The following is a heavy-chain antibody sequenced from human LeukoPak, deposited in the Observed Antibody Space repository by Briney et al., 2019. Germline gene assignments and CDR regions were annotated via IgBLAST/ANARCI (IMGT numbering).Heavy chain of an antibody. J-gene: IGHJ4*02. CDR2: ISGGGGFA. Sequence: GGSLRLSCAASGFTFRSYCLIGLGQAPGKGLAWVSDISGGGGFAYYADSVKGRFTISRDNSKNTLYLQMNSLRGTDTDVYYCAKRDISGSYYFDYWGQGTLVTVSS. D-gene: IGHD3-22*01. CDR3: AKRDISGSYYFDY. V-gene: IGHV3-23*01. CDR1: GFTFRSYC.